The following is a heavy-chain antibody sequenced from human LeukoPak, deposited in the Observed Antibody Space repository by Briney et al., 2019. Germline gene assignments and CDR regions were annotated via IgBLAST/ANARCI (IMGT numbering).Heavy chain of an antibody. CDR3: ARDEDTAMVSFDP. Sequence: SVKVSCKASEVTFSSYAICWVRQAPGQGLEWMGGIIPMFGTTNYAQKFQGRVTMTRDTSTSTVYMELSSLRSEDTAVYYCARDEDTAMVSFDPWGQGTLVTVSS. CDR2: IIPMFGTT. D-gene: IGHD5-18*01. J-gene: IGHJ5*02. V-gene: IGHV1-69*05. CDR1: EVTFSSYA.